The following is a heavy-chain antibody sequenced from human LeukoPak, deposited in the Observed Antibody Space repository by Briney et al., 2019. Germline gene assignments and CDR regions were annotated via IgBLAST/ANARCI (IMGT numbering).Heavy chain of an antibody. CDR3: ARDKRVMITFGGVILDY. Sequence: PGGSLRLSCAASGFTFSSYAMHWVRQAPGKGLEWVAVISYDGSNKYYADSVKGRFTISRDNSKNTLCLQMNSLRAEDTAVYYCARDKRVMITFGGVILDYWGQGTLVTVSS. V-gene: IGHV3-30*04. CDR1: GFTFSSYA. CDR2: ISYDGSNK. D-gene: IGHD3-16*02. J-gene: IGHJ4*02.